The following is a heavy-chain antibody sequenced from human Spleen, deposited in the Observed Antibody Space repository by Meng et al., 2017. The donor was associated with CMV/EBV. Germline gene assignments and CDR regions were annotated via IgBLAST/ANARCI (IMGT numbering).Heavy chain of an antibody. CDR2: ISAYNGNT. CDR1: GYTLTESS. CDR3: AREQLGYSYYYYGMDV. Sequence: ASVKVSCKVSGYTLTESSMHWVRQAPGQGLEWMGWISAYNGNTNYAQKLQGRVTMTTDTSTSTAYMELRSLRSDDTAVYYCAREQLGYSYYYYGMDVWGQGTTVTVSS. J-gene: IGHJ6*02. D-gene: IGHD5-18*01. V-gene: IGHV1-18*01.